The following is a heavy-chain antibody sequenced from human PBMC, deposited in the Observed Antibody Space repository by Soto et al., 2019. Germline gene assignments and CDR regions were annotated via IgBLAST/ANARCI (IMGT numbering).Heavy chain of an antibody. CDR1: GGSISGSSYY. CDR2: IYYSGST. J-gene: IGHJ6*02. V-gene: IGHV4-39*01. CDR3: ARLLGSSSWDSYYYYGMDV. Sequence: PSETLSLTCTVSGGSISGSSYYWGRLRQPPGKGLEWIGSIYYSGSTYYNPSLKSRVTISVDTSKNQFSLKLSSVTAADTAVYYCARLLGSSSWDSYYYYGMDVWGQGTTVTV. D-gene: IGHD6-13*01.